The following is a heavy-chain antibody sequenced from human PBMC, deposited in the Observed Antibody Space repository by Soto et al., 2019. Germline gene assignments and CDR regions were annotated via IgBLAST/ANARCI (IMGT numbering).Heavy chain of an antibody. D-gene: IGHD1-26*01. CDR3: ARWEQPLFDY. Sequence: QVKLVESGGGVVQPGRSLRLSCAAPGFNVSAYTMHWVRQAPGKGLEWAAVISSDGNHKYYTYSVKGRFTISRDTSTNTLYLQMTRLRAEDTAVYYCARWEQPLFDYWGQGTLVTVSS. J-gene: IGHJ4*02. CDR1: GFNVSAYT. V-gene: IGHV3-30-3*01. CDR2: ISSDGNHK.